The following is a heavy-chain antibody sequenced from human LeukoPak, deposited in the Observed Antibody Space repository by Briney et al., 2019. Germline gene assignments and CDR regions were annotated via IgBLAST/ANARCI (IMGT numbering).Heavy chain of an antibody. CDR1: GYTFTGYY. CDR3: ARDRALMVRKNNWFDP. Sequence: RVASVKVSCKASGYTFTGYYMHWVRQAPGQGLEWMGWINPNSGGTNYAQKFQGRVTMTRDTSIGTAYMELSRLRSDDTAVYYCARDRALMVRKNNWFDPWGQGTLVTVSS. D-gene: IGHD3-10*01. V-gene: IGHV1-2*02. J-gene: IGHJ5*02. CDR2: INPNSGGT.